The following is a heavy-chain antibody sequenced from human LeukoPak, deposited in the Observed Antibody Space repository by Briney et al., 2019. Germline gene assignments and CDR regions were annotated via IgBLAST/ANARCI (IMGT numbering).Heavy chain of an antibody. Sequence: ASVKVSCKASGYTFTSYYMHWVRQAPGQGLEWMGIINPSGGSTSYAQKFQGRVTMTRDTSTSTAYMELSSLRSEDTAVYYCALCGTNPEVLRFLEWPDEYWGQGTLVTVSS. CDR2: INPSGGST. CDR1: GYTFTSYY. CDR3: ALCGTNPEVLRFLEWPDEY. D-gene: IGHD3-3*01. V-gene: IGHV1-46*01. J-gene: IGHJ4*02.